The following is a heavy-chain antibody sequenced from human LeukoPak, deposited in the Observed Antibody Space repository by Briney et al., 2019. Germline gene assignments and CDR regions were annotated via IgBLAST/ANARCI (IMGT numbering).Heavy chain of an antibody. V-gene: IGHV3-23*01. Sequence: PGGSLRLSCAASGFTFRNFAMKWVRQAPGKGLEWVSDISGGGEHTFYADSVKGRFTISRDNSKNTLYLQMNSLRAEDTAVYYCAKFVNGAIAGLSYFDYWGQGTLVTVSS. J-gene: IGHJ4*02. CDR3: AKFVNGAIAGLSYFDY. D-gene: IGHD6-13*01. CDR1: GFTFRNFA. CDR2: ISGGGEHT.